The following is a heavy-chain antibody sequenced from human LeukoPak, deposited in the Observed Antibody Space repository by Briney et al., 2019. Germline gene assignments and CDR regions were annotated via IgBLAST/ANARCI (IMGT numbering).Heavy chain of an antibody. Sequence: SETLSLTCAVSGYSISSGYYWGWIRQPPGKGLEWIGSIYHSGSTYYNPSLKSRVTISVDTSKNQFSLKLSSVTAADTAVYYWARKGLWFEVDYWGQGTLVTVSS. CDR3: ARKGLWFEVDY. V-gene: IGHV4-38-2*01. CDR1: GYSISSGYY. J-gene: IGHJ4*02. D-gene: IGHD3-10*01. CDR2: IYHSGST.